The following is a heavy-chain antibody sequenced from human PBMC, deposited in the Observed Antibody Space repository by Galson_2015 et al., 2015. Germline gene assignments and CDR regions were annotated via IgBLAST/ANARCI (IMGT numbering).Heavy chain of an antibody. V-gene: IGHV3-23*01. CDR3: AKDWEDYYDSSGYYRPDDY. Sequence: SLRLSCAASGFTFSSYAMSWVRQAPGKGLEWVSAISGSGGSTYYADSVKGRFTISRDNSKNTLYLQMNSLRAEDTAVYYCAKDWEDYYDSSGYYRPDDYWGQGTLVTVSS. CDR1: GFTFSSYA. CDR2: ISGSGGST. J-gene: IGHJ4*02. D-gene: IGHD3-22*01.